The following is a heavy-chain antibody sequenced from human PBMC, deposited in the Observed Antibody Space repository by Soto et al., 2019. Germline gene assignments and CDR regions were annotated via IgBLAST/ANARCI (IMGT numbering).Heavy chain of an antibody. Sequence: GSLRLSCTASGFTFGGYAMSWFRQAPGKGLEWVGFIRGKAYGGTTEYAASVQGRFTISRDDSKSIAYLQMNSLKTEDTAVYYCAREGQWLIPPYYYYAMDVWGQGTTVTVS. CDR2: IRGKAYGGTT. V-gene: IGHV3-49*03. J-gene: IGHJ6*02. CDR3: AREGQWLIPPYYYYAMDV. CDR1: GFTFGGYA. D-gene: IGHD6-19*01.